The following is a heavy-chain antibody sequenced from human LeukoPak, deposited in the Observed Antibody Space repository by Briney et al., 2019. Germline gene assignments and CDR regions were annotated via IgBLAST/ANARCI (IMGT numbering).Heavy chain of an antibody. CDR1: GGSISSSSYY. J-gene: IGHJ4*02. D-gene: IGHD3-3*01. CDR3: ARGSIFGVVTHYFDY. CDR2: VYYSGYT. V-gene: IGHV4-39*01. Sequence: KASETLSLTCTVSGGSISSSSYYWGWIRQPPGKGLEWIGSVYYSGYTYYNPSLKSRVTISVDTSNDQFSLKLSSVTAADTAVYYCARGSIFGVVTHYFDYWGQGTLVTVSS.